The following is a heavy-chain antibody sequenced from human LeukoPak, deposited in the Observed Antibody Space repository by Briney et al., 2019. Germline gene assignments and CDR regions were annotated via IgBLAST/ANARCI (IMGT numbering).Heavy chain of an antibody. CDR2: FNHIGST. D-gene: IGHD2-21*02. Sequence: SEILSLTCAVYGGSFRGYYWSWIPQPPGKGRGWIGEFNHIGSTDYNPSLKSRVTISGDKSKNQLSLKLSSVSAADTAVYYCARHRWGVVVTARNWYFDLWGRGTLVTVSS. CDR3: ARHRWGVVVTARNWYFDL. J-gene: IGHJ2*01. V-gene: IGHV4-34*01. CDR1: GGSFRGYY.